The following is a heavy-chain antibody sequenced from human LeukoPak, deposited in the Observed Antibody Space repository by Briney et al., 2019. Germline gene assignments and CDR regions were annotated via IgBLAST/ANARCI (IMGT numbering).Heavy chain of an antibody. CDR2: MNPNSGNT. D-gene: IGHD3-16*01. CDR3: ARGGDWGRPKRPNKFDY. J-gene: IGHJ4*02. Sequence: ASVKVSCKASGYTFTSYDINWVRQATGQGLEWMGWMNPNSGNTGYAQKLQGRVTMTRNTSLSTAYMALSSLRYEDTAVYYCARGGDWGRPKRPNKFDYWGQGTLVTVSS. CDR1: GYTFTSYD. V-gene: IGHV1-8*01.